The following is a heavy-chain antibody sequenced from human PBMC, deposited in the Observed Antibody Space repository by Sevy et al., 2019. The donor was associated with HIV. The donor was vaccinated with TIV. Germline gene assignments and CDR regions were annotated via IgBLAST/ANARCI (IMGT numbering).Heavy chain of an antibody. CDR2: INSDSGVT. CDR3: ARLTTQPTSDLYGLNV. D-gene: IGHD4-17*01. V-gene: IGHV1-2*02. J-gene: IGHJ6*02. CDR1: GYIFTDYY. Sequence: ASVKVSCKASGYIFTDYYIHWVRQAPGQGLEWMAWINSDSGVTNYAQRFQGEVTVTRDPSLSTAYLELTNQKSNDTAIYYCARLTTQPTSDLYGLNVWGQGTTVTVSS.